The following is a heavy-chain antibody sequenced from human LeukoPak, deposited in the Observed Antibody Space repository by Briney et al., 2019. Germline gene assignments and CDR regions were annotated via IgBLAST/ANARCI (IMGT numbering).Heavy chain of an antibody. CDR3: ARHVVYSSSWYEVDY. V-gene: IGHV5-51*01. D-gene: IGHD6-13*01. CDR1: GYSFTSYW. CDR2: IYPGDSDT. J-gene: IGHJ4*02. Sequence: GESLMISCKGSGYSFTSYWIGWVRQMPGKGLEWMGIIYPGDSDTRYSPSFQGQVTISPDKSISTAYLQWSSLKASDTAMYYCARHVVYSSSWYEVDYWSQGTLVTVSS.